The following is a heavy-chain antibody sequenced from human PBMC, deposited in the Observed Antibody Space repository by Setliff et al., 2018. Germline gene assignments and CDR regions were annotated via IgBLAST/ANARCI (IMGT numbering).Heavy chain of an antibody. CDR3: RFWSGYYKNDY. CDR2: INHSGST. D-gene: IGHD3-3*01. V-gene: IGHV4-34*01. CDR1: GASFSGTY. Sequence: PSETLSLTCAVYGASFSGTYCSWIRQSPGKGLEWIGEINHTGSPNWIGEINHSGSTNYIPSLKSRLTISVDTSKNQFSLKLSSVTAADTAVYYCRFWSGYYKNDYWGQGTLVTVSS. J-gene: IGHJ4*02.